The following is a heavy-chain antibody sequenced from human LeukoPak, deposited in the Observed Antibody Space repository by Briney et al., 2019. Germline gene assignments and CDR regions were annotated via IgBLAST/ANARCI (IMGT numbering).Heavy chain of an antibody. Sequence: SETLSLTCTVSGGSVSSGSYYWSWIRQPPGKGLEWIGYIYYSGSTNYNPSLKSRVTISVDTSKNQFSLKLSSVTAADTAVYYCARADENYYGSSGPQSTQGNWYFDLWGRGTLVTVSS. D-gene: IGHD3-22*01. CDR1: GGSVSSGSYY. CDR2: IYYSGST. J-gene: IGHJ2*01. V-gene: IGHV4-61*01. CDR3: ARADENYYGSSGPQSTQGNWYFDL.